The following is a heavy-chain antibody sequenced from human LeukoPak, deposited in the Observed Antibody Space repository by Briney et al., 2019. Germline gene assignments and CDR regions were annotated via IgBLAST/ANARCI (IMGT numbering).Heavy chain of an antibody. Sequence: GGSLRLSCAASGFTFSGHYMDWVRQAPGKGLEWVGRTRNKANSYTTEYAASVKGSFTISRDDSKNSLYLQMSSLKTEDTAVYYCARVFGDTLGWDYMDVWGKGTTVTVSS. D-gene: IGHD2-21*02. V-gene: IGHV3-72*01. CDR2: TRNKANSYTT. CDR1: GFTFSGHY. CDR3: ARVFGDTLGWDYMDV. J-gene: IGHJ6*03.